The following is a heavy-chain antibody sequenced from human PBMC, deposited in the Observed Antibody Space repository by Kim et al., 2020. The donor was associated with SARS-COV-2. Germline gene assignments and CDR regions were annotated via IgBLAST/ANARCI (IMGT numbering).Heavy chain of an antibody. Sequence: GGSLRLSCAASGFTFNTYAMSWVRQAPGKGLEWVSHITDIGDSTQYANSVKGRFTVSRDNSKNTLYLQMNSLTAEDTAVYYCAKVNNDYYYEYGMDVWGQGTTVTVSS. CDR3: AKVNNDYYYEYGMDV. CDR2: ITDIGDST. J-gene: IGHJ6*02. V-gene: IGHV3-23*01. CDR1: GFTFNTYA.